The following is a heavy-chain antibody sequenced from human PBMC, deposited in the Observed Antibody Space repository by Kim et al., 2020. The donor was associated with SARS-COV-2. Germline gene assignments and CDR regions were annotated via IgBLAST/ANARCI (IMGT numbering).Heavy chain of an antibody. CDR2: ISSSSSTI. V-gene: IGHV3-48*02. J-gene: IGHJ6*02. D-gene: IGHD6-19*01. CDR1: GFTFSSYS. Sequence: GGSLRLSCAASGFTFSSYSMNWVRQAPGKGLEWVSYISSSSSTIYYADSVKGRFTISRDNAKNSLYLQMNSLRDEDTAVYYCARDTIAVADDYYYGMDVWGQGTTVTVSS. CDR3: ARDTIAVADDYYYGMDV.